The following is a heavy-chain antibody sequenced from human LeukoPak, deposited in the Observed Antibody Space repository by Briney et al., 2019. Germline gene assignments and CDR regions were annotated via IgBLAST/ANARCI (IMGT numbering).Heavy chain of an antibody. CDR2: FDPEDGET. J-gene: IGHJ4*02. V-gene: IGHV1-24*01. D-gene: IGHD6-19*01. CDR3: ATLSSGWSYAMLNFDD. Sequence: ASVKVSCKVSGYTLTELSMHWVRQAPGKGLDWMGGFDPEDGETIYAQKFQGRVTMTEDTSADTAYMELSSLRSEDTAVYYCATLSSGWSYAMLNFDDWGQGTLVTVSS. CDR1: GYTLTELS.